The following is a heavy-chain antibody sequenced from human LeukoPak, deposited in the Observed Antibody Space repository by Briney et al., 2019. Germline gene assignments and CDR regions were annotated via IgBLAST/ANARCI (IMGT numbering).Heavy chain of an antibody. Sequence: PSETLSLTCAVYGGSFSGYYWSWIRQPPGKGLEWIGEINHSGSTNYNPSLKSRVTISVDTSKNQFSLKLSSVTAADTAVYYCARSRGLGIAVATNRGGIYYFDYWGQGTLVTVSS. CDR1: GGSFSGYY. V-gene: IGHV4-34*01. CDR3: ARSRGLGIAVATNRGGIYYFDY. CDR2: INHSGST. D-gene: IGHD6-19*01. J-gene: IGHJ4*02.